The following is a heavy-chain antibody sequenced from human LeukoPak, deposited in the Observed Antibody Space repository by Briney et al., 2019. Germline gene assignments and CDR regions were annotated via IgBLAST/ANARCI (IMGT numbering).Heavy chain of an antibody. V-gene: IGHV3-21*01. J-gene: IGHJ4*02. CDR1: GFTFRSYS. Sequence: GGSLRLSCAASGFTFRSYSMNWGRQAPGKGLECVSSIISSSGYIFYADSVKGRFTISRDSAKNSLYLQTNSLRAEDTAVYYCARDWGTGPFDYWGQGILVTVSS. CDR3: ARDWGTGPFDY. D-gene: IGHD3-16*01. CDR2: IISSSGYI.